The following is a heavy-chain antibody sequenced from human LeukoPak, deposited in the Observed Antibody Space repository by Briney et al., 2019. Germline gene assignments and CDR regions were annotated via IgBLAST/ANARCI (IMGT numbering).Heavy chain of an antibody. V-gene: IGHV4-59*01. CDR1: GGSISSYY. Sequence: SETLSLTCTVSGGSISSYYWSWIRQPPGKGLEWIGYIYYSGSTNYNPSLKSRDTISVDTSKNQFSLKLSSVTAADTAVYYCARRNSVTVAFDYWGQGTLVTVSS. J-gene: IGHJ4*02. CDR3: ARRNSVTVAFDY. D-gene: IGHD1-14*01. CDR2: IYYSGST.